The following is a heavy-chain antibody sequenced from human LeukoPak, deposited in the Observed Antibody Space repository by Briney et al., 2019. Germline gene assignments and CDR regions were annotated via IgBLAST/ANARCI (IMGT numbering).Heavy chain of an antibody. Sequence: ASVAVSCQASGYRFTRYVINGVGQATGQGLEWMGWMKTNSGNTGYAKKIDGSNTITRITSISTSYMELASLRSEDTAVYDCARGVCPDYWGQGTLVTVSS. V-gene: IGHV1-8*01. D-gene: IGHD3-16*01. CDR3: ARGVCPDY. J-gene: IGHJ4*02. CDR1: GYRFTRYV. CDR2: MKTNSGNT.